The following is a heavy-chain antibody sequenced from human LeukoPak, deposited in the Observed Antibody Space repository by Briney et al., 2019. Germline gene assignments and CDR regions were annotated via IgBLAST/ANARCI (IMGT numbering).Heavy chain of an antibody. V-gene: IGHV7-4-1*02. J-gene: IGHJ6*02. CDR3: ASRILGNLHGSGTHFAAYYGMDV. CDR1: GYTFTSYA. CDR2: INTNTGNP. D-gene: IGHD3-10*01. Sequence: ASVKVSCKASGYTFTSYAMNWVRQAPGQGLEWMGWINTNTGNPTYAQGFTGRFVFSLDTSVSTAYLQISSLKAEDTAIYYCASRILGNLHGSGTHFAAYYGMDVWGQGTTVTVSS.